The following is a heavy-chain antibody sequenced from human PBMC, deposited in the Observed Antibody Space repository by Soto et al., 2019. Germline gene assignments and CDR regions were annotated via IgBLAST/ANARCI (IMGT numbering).Heavy chain of an antibody. Sequence: XSVKVSCKASGYTFTSYGISWVRQAPGQGLEWMGWISAYNGNTNYAQKLQGRVTMTTDTSTSTAYMELRSLRSDDTAVYYCARDRSTRYNWNSVDYWGQGTLVTVSS. D-gene: IGHD1-7*01. J-gene: IGHJ4*02. CDR2: ISAYNGNT. V-gene: IGHV1-18*01. CDR1: GYTFTSYG. CDR3: ARDRSTRYNWNSVDY.